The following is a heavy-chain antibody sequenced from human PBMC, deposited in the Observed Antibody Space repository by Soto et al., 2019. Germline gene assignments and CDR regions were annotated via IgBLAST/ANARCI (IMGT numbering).Heavy chain of an antibody. V-gene: IGHV4-59*12. CDR3: AREVAGLIS. D-gene: IGHD6-19*01. CDR1: GGSISSYY. J-gene: IGHJ1*01. Sequence: QVQLQESGPGLVKPSETLSLTCTVSGGSISSYYWNWIRQPPGKGLEWIGYISFTGSTNYNPSLTSRVTISVDTSKTQFSLELTSVTAADTAVYYCAREVAGLISWGQGILVTVSS. CDR2: ISFTGST.